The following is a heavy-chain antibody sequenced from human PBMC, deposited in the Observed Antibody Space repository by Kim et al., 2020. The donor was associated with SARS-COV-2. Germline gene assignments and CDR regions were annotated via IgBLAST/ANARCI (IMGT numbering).Heavy chain of an antibody. V-gene: IGHV3-21*01. Sequence: GGSLRLSCAASGFTFSSYSMNWVRQAPGKGLEWVSSISSSSSYIYYADSVKGRFTISRDNAKNSLYLQMNSLRAEDTAVYYCAREQRHSSSWSGWYYYGMDVWGQGTTVTVSS. CDR2: ISSSSSYI. D-gene: IGHD6-13*01. CDR3: AREQRHSSSWSGWYYYGMDV. J-gene: IGHJ6*02. CDR1: GFTFSSYS.